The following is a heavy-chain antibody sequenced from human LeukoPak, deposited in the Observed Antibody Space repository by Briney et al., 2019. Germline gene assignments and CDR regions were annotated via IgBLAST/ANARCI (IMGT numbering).Heavy chain of an antibody. V-gene: IGHV4-34*01. J-gene: IGHJ4*02. CDR1: GGSFSGYY. Sequence: SETLSLTCAVYGGSFSGYYWSWIRQPPKKGLEWIGEINHSGSTSYNPSLKGRVTISVDTSKNQFSLKLSSVTAADTAVYYCARGLGSGSYYNYWGQGTLVTVSS. CDR2: INHSGST. CDR3: ARGLGSGSYYNY. D-gene: IGHD1-26*01.